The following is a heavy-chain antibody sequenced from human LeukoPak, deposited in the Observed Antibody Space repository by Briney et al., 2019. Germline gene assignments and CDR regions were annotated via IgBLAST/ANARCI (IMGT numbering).Heavy chain of an antibody. V-gene: IGHV4-39*01. Sequence: SETLSLTCTVSGGSISSGSYYWGWIRQPPGRGLEWIASMYYSGTTFYSPSLKSRVTISVDTSKNQLSLKLGSVTAADAAVYYCARHPPRDGSAFDYWGQGTLVTVSS. CDR2: MYYSGTT. CDR3: ARHPPRDGSAFDY. J-gene: IGHJ4*02. CDR1: GGSISSGSYY.